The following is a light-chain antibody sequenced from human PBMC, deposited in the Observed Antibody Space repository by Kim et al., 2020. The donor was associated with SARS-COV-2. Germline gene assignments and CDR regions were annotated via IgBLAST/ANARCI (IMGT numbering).Light chain of an antibody. CDR2: AAS. CDR3: QQYDNYPRT. V-gene: IGKV1D-16*01. Sequence: DIQMTQSPSSLSASVGDRVTITCRASQSISSWLAWYQHKPGKAPKCLIYAASSLQSGVPSRFSGSGSGTDFTLTISSLQPEDFATYYCQQYDNYPRTFVPGTRVDIK. CDR1: QSISSW. J-gene: IGKJ1*01.